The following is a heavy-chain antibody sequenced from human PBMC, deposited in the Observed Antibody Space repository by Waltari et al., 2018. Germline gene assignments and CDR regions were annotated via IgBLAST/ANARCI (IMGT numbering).Heavy chain of an antibody. CDR1: GFTFTDYW. Sequence: EVHLVESGGGLVQPGGSLRLSCAASGFTFTDYWMSWVRQAPGKGQDWLTNIHKDGSEKNYVDYVKGRFTISRDNAKDSVYLQMSSLRADDTAMYYCVRDHWGPDYWGQGTLVTVSS. V-gene: IGHV3-7*01. D-gene: IGHD7-27*01. CDR2: IHKDGSEK. J-gene: IGHJ4*02. CDR3: VRDHWGPDY.